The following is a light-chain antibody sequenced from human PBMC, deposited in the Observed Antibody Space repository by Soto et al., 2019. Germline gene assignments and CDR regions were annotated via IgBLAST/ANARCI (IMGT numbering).Light chain of an antibody. CDR2: EGS. V-gene: IGLV2-23*01. Sequence: QAALTQPASVSGSPGQSITISCTGTSSDVGSYNLVSWYQQHPGKAPKLMIYEGSKRPSGVSNRYSGSKSGNTASLTISGLHAEDEAEYYCGSYAGSSTVVFGGGTKDTVL. J-gene: IGLJ2*01. CDR3: GSYAGSSTVV. CDR1: SSDVGSYNL.